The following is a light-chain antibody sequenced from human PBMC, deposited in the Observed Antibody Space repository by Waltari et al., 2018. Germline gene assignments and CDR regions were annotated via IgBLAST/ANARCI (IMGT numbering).Light chain of an antibody. CDR2: GAN. V-gene: IGLV2-23*01. CDR1: SSGVGNYDL. J-gene: IGLJ2*01. CDR3: CSYLGSNTWV. Sequence: QSALTQPASVPGSPGQSITISRTGTSSGVGNYDLVPWYQHHPGRAPKLIIYGANERPSGVSNRFSGSKSGIAASLTISGLQAEDEADYYCCSYLGSNTWVFGGGTKLTVL.